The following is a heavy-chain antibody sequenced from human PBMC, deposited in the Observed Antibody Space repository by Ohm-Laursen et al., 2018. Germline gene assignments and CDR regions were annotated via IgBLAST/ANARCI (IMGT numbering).Heavy chain of an antibody. CDR2: IYYSGST. J-gene: IGHJ4*02. Sequence: GTLSLTCTVSGGSISSYYWSWIRQPPGKGLEWIGYIYYSGSTNYNPSLKSRVTISVDTSKNQFSLKLSSVTAADTAVYYCARGSGSESNYDFWSGYYPAFDYWGQGTLVTVSS. D-gene: IGHD3-3*01. CDR1: GGSISSYY. V-gene: IGHV4-59*01. CDR3: ARGSGSESNYDFWSGYYPAFDY.